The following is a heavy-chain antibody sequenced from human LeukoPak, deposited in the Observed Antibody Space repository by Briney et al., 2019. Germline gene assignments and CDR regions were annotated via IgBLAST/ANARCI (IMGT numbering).Heavy chain of an antibody. D-gene: IGHD6-13*01. CDR1: GFTFSSYG. CDR3: AKDRAEQGYTGSWYNWFDP. CDR2: IRYDGSNK. J-gene: IGHJ5*02. Sequence: PGGSLRLSCAASGFTFSSYGMHWVRQAPGKGLEWVAFIRYDGSNKYYADSVRGRFIISRDNFKTTLYLQMISLRAEDTAVYYCAKDRAEQGYTGSWYNWFDPWGQGTLVTVSS. V-gene: IGHV3-30*02.